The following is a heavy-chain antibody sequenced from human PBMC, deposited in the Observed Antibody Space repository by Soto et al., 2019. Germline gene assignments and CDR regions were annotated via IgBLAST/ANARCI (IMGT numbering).Heavy chain of an antibody. CDR1: GYTFTSYY. CDR3: ARDFFHLGWLLSDYYYYGMDV. CDR2: INPSGGST. V-gene: IGHV1-46*01. Sequence: ASVKVSCKASGYTFTSYYMHWVRQAPGQGLEWMGIINPSGGSTSYAQKLQGRVTMTRDTSTSTVYMELSSLRSEDTAVYYCARDFFHLGWLLSDYYYYGMDVGGQETRVTVPS. J-gene: IGHJ6*02. D-gene: IGHD3-3*01.